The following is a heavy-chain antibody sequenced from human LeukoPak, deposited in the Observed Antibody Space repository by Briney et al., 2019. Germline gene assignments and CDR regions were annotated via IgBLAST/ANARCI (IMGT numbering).Heavy chain of an antibody. CDR1: GFTFSGSA. Sequence: GGSLRLSCAASGFTFSGSAMHWVRQASGKGLEWVGRIRSKANSYATAYAASVKGRLTISRDDSKNTAYLQMNSLKTEDTAVYYCTRGIGYCSGGSCYFDYWGQGTLVTVSS. V-gene: IGHV3-73*01. CDR3: TRGIGYCSGGSCYFDY. CDR2: IRSKANSYAT. J-gene: IGHJ4*02. D-gene: IGHD2-15*01.